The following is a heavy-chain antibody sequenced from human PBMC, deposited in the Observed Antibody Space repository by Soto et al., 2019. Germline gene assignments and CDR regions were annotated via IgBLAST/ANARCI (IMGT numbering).Heavy chain of an antibody. CDR2: IYSSGST. CDR1: GDSISGTSFY. D-gene: IGHD6-13*01. Sequence: SETLSLTCTVSGDSISGTSFYWGWIRQSSGKGLEWIASIYSSGSTFYNLSLKSRVTISVDTSKNQFSLKLSSVTAADTAVYYCARVNLQQLAGDQRRVDYWGQGTPVTVSS. J-gene: IGHJ4*02. CDR3: ARVNLQQLAGDQRRVDY. V-gene: IGHV4-39*07.